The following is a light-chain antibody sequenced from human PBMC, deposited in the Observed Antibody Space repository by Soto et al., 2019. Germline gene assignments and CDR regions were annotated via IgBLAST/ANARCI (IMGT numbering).Light chain of an antibody. V-gene: IGLV2-8*01. CDR3: SSFAGGNNLL. CDR2: EVS. CDR1: SSDVGGYNF. J-gene: IGLJ2*01. Sequence: QSALTQPPSASGSPGQSVTISCTGTSSDVGGYNFVSWYQQHPRKSPKLLIYEVSKLPSGVPDRFSGSKSDNTASLTVSGLQAEDEADYYCSSFAGGNNLLFGGGTKLTVL.